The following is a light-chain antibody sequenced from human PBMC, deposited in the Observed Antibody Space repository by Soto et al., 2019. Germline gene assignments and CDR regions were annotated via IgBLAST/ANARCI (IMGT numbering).Light chain of an antibody. CDR2: GAS. CDR3: QQRSSSPIT. Sequence: VMTPSPPTLSLSPGESAPLSCRASQTIFTNLAWYQTKAGQAPRILIYGASTRATGIPARFSGSGSGTDCSLNISSLEPEECAVDYCQQRSSSPITVGHGTRLEIK. V-gene: IGKV3-11*01. CDR1: QTIFTN. J-gene: IGKJ5*01.